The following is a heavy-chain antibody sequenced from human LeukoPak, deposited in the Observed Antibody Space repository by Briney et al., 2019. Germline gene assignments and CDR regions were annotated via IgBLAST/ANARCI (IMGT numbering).Heavy chain of an antibody. CDR3: ARAVGYCSSTSCWGVQDGFDY. CDR1: GFTFTGYS. V-gene: IGHV3-48*04. J-gene: IGHJ4*02. D-gene: IGHD2-2*03. Sequence: GGSLRLSCAASGFTFTGYSLNWVRRAPGKGLEWVSYISSSGGSTYYADSAKGRFTISRDNVKNSLFLQMNSLRVEDTAVYYCARAVGYCSSTSCWGVQDGFDYWGQGTLVTVSS. CDR2: ISSSGGST.